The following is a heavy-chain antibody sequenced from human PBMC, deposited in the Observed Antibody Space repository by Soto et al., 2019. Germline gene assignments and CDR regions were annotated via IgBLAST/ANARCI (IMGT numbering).Heavy chain of an antibody. V-gene: IGHV5-51*01. CDR3: ARQKGYCSSTSCSTYNWFDP. CDR1: GYSFTSYW. CDR2: IYPGDSDT. Sequence: GESLKISCKASGYSFTSYWIGWVRQMTGKGLEWMGIIYPGDSDTRYSPSFQGQVTISADKSISTAYLQWSSLKASDTAMYYCARQKGYCSSTSCSTYNWFDPWGQGTLVTVSS. D-gene: IGHD2-2*02. J-gene: IGHJ5*02.